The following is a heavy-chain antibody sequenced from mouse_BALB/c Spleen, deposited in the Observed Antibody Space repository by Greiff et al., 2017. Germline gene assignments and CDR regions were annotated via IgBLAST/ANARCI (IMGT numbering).Heavy chain of an antibody. D-gene: IGHD1-1*01. V-gene: IGHV8-12*01. J-gene: IGHJ2*01. Sequence: QVTLKVSGPGILQPSQTLSLTCSFSGFSLSTSGMGVSWIRQPSGKGLEWLAHIYWDDDKRYNPSLKSRLTISKDTSRNQVFLKITSVDTADTATYYCARHGSSLYYFDYWGQGTTLTVSS. CDR1: GFSLSTSGMG. CDR2: IYWDDDK. CDR3: ARHGSSLYYFDY.